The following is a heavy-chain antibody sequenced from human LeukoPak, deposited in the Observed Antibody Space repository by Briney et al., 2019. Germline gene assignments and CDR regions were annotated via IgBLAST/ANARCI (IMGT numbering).Heavy chain of an antibody. V-gene: IGHV3-23*01. D-gene: IGHD3-10*01. CDR1: GFTFSSYA. CDR3: ARPDLWFGELSY. CDR2: ISGSGGST. J-gene: IGHJ4*02. Sequence: GGSLRLSCAASGFTFSSYAMSWVRQAPGKGLEWVSAISGSGGSTYYADSVKGRFTISRDNSKNTLYLQMSSLRAEDTAVYYCARPDLWFGELSYWGQGTLVTVSS.